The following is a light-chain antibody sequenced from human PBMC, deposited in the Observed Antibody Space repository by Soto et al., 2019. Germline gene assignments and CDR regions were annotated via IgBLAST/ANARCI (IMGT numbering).Light chain of an antibody. J-gene: IGKJ1*01. CDR2: GAS. CDR3: QHFNSWPLL. CDR1: QNVNNR. V-gene: IGKV3-15*01. Sequence: EIVMTQSPAMLSVSTGERATLSCRASQNVNNRLAWYQQKAGQPPRLLIYGASTRATGIPARFSGSGSGTEFTLTISSLQSEDFAVYYCQHFNSWPLLFGQGTKVDIK.